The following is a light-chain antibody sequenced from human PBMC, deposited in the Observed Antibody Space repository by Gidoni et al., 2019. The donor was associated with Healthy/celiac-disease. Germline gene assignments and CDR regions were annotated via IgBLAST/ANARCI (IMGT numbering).Light chain of an antibody. CDR1: QDINNY. CDR3: QQYDNLPRT. V-gene: IGKV1-33*01. J-gene: IGKJ4*01. CDR2: DAS. Sequence: DIHLTQSPSSLTASIGDRVTIICQASQDINNYLNWYQQKPGKAPKLLIYDASNLETGVPSRFSGSGSGTDFTFTISSLQPEDMATYYCQQYDNLPRTFGGGTKVEIK.